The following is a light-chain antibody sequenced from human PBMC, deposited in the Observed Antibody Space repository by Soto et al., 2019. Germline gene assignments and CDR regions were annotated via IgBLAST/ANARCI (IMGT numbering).Light chain of an antibody. CDR3: MQALQTPYT. CDR1: QSLLQTNGNNY. V-gene: IGKV2-28*01. J-gene: IGKJ2*01. Sequence: DIVLTQSPVSLPVTPGEPASISCRSSQSLLQTNGNNYLDWYLQKPGQSPQLLISLGSNRASGVPDRFSGSGSGTDFTLKISRVEAEDVGVYYCMQALQTPYTFGQGTRLNIK. CDR2: LGS.